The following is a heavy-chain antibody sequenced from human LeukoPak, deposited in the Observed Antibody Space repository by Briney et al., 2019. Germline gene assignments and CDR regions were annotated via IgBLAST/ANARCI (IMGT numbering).Heavy chain of an antibody. J-gene: IGHJ4*02. CDR3: ARVLVEWQIDY. CDR2: IIPIFGTA. CDR1: GGTFSSYA. Sequence: SVKVSCKASGGTFSSYAISWVRQAPGQGLEWMGGIIPIFGTANYAQKFQGRVTITTDESTSTAYMELSSLRSDDTAVYYCARVLVEWQIDYWGQGTLVTVSS. V-gene: IGHV1-69*05. D-gene: IGHD3-3*01.